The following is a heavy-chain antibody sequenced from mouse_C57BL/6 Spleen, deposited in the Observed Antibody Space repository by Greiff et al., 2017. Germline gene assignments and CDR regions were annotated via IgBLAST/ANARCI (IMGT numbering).Heavy chain of an antibody. CDR3: AGHARAGPSSYAMDY. J-gene: IGHJ4*01. CDR2: FYPGSGSI. V-gene: IGHV1-62-2*01. Sequence: QVQLKESGAELVKPGASVKLSCKASGYTFTEYTIHWVKQRSGQGLAWIGWFYPGSGSIKYNEKFKDKATLTADKSSSTVYMELSRLTSDDSAVYFCAGHARAGPSSYAMDYWGQGTSVTVSS. CDR1: GYTFTEYT.